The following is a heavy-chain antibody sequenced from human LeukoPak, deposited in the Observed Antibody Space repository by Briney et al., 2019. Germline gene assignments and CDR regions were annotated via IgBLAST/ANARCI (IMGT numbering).Heavy chain of an antibody. J-gene: IGHJ4*02. CDR1: GFTFSHFW. CDR3: ARVWREVVAASIYYFDY. CDR2: INQRGNEK. Sequence: GGSLRLSCAASGFTFSHFWMIWVRQAPGKGLEWVANINQRGNEKYYVDSVKGRFTISRDNAKNSVDLQMNNLSAEDTAIYYCARVWREVVAASIYYFDYWGQGTLVTVSS. D-gene: IGHD2-15*01. V-gene: IGHV3-7*03.